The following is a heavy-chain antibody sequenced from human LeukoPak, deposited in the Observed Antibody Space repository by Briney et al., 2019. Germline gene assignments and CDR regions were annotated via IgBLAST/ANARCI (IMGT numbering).Heavy chain of an antibody. D-gene: IGHD2-2*01. J-gene: IGHJ4*02. Sequence: AAVKVSCKASGYTFTDYYMHWVRQAPGQGFEWMGWINPNDGDTNYAQKFQGRVTMTRDTSISTAHMEVSRLRSDDTAVYYCARANFLYCSSSTCLFDYWGQGALVTVSS. V-gene: IGHV1-2*02. CDR3: ARANFLYCSSSTCLFDY. CDR2: INPNDGDT. CDR1: GYTFTDYY.